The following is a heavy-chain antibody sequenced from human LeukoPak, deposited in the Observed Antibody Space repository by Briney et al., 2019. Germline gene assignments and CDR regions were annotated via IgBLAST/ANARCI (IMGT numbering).Heavy chain of an antibody. CDR1: GFTFSTFW. D-gene: IGHD1-1*01. J-gene: IGHJ4*02. V-gene: IGHV3-7*01. CDR2: IKEDGSEK. Sequence: GGSLRLSCAASGFTFSTFWMSWVRQAPGKGLEWVVNIKEDGSEKYYVDSMKGRFTVSRGNAKNSLYLQMDSLRAEDTAVYYCARGGTFVSDYWGQGTLVTVSS. CDR3: ARGGTFVSDY.